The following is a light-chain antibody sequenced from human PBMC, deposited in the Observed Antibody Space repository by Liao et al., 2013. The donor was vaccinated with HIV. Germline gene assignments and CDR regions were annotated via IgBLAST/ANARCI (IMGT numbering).Light chain of an antibody. V-gene: IGLV3-25*03. CDR1: ALPKQY. J-gene: IGLJ3*02. Sequence: SYELTQPPSVSVSPGQTARITCSGDALPKQYAYWYQQKPGQAPVLLIYKDSERPSGIPERFSGSSSGTTVTLTISGVQAEDEADYYCYSTTDNNSWVFGGGTKLTVL. CDR2: KDS. CDR3: YSTTDNNSWV.